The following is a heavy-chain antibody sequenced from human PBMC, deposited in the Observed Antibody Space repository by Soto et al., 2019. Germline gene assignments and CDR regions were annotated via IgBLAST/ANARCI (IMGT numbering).Heavy chain of an antibody. V-gene: IGHV4-34*01. Sequence: SETLSLTCAVYGGSFSGYYWSWIRQPPGKGLEWIGEINHSGSTNYNPSLKSRVTISVDTSKNQFSLKLSSVTAADTAVDYCARGRGYYYYGMDVWGQGTTVTVS. CDR1: GGSFSGYY. CDR2: INHSGST. D-gene: IGHD3-10*01. J-gene: IGHJ6*02. CDR3: ARGRGYYYYGMDV.